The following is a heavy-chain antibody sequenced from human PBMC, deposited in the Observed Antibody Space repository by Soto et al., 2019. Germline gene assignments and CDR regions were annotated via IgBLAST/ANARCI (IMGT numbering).Heavy chain of an antibody. CDR2: INPNSGGT. CDR1: GDTFTDYY. V-gene: IGHV1-2*02. CDR3: ARGDVRVVASFDP. D-gene: IGHD2-15*01. Sequence: ASVKVSCKASGDTFTDYYIHWVRQAPGQGLEWMGWINPNSGGTNYAQKFQGRVTMTRDTSISTAYMELSRLISDDTAVYYCARGDVRVVASFDPWGQGALVTVSS. J-gene: IGHJ5*02.